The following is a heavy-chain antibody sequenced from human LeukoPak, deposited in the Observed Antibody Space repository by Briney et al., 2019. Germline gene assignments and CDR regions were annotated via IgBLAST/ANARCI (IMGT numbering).Heavy chain of an antibody. CDR3: ARVKGVTNEPSGD. Sequence: SVKVSCKASGGTFSSYAISWVRQAPGQGLEWMGGILPMFGAANYALKFQGRVTITADESTSTAYMELSSLRSEDTAVYFCARVKGVTNEPSGDWGQGTLVTVSS. J-gene: IGHJ4*02. CDR2: ILPMFGAA. CDR1: GGTFSSYA. V-gene: IGHV1-69*01. D-gene: IGHD4-17*01.